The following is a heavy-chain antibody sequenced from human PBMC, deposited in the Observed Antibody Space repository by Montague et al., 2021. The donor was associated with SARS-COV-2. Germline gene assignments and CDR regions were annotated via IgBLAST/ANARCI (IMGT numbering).Heavy chain of an antibody. V-gene: IGHV4-39*01. J-gene: IGHJ4*02. CDR1: GGSISSSSYY. Sequence: SETLSLTCTVSGGSISSSSYYWGWIRQPPGKGLEWIGSIYYSGSTYYNPSLKSRVTISVDTSKNQLSLKLSSVTAADTAVYYCARHYYGSGRYYSGEFDYWGQGTLVTVSS. CDR3: ARHYYGSGRYYSGEFDY. CDR2: IYYSGST. D-gene: IGHD3-10*01.